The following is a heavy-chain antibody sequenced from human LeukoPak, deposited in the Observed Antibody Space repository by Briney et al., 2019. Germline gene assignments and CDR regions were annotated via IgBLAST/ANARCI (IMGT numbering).Heavy chain of an antibody. Sequence: GGSLRLSCAASGFTFSSYWMSWVRQAPGKGLEWLANIKQDGSEKYYVDSVKGRFTISRDNAKNSLYLQMNSLRAEDTAVYYSARAELWYNYYMDVWGKGTTVTVSS. J-gene: IGHJ6*03. D-gene: IGHD3-10*01. V-gene: IGHV3-7*01. CDR1: GFTFSSYW. CDR3: ARAELWYNYYMDV. CDR2: IKQDGSEK.